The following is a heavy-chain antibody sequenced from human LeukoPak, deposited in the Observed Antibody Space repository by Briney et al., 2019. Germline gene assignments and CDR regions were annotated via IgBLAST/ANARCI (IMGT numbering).Heavy chain of an antibody. V-gene: IGHV4-34*01. Sequence: SETLSLTCAVYGGSFSGYYWSWIRQPPGKGLEWIGEINHSASTNYNPSLKSRVTISVDTSKNQFSLKLSSVTAADTAVYYCAIEGDYSGAFDIWGQGTMVTVSS. J-gene: IGHJ3*02. D-gene: IGHD4-11*01. CDR3: AIEGDYSGAFDI. CDR1: GGSFSGYY. CDR2: INHSAST.